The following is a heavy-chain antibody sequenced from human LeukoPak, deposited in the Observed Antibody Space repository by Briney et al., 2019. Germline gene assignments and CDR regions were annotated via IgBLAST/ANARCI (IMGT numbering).Heavy chain of an antibody. J-gene: IGHJ5*02. CDR2: IYYSGST. D-gene: IGHD3-22*01. CDR1: GGSISSGDYY. V-gene: IGHV4-30-4*08. Sequence: SQTLSLTCTVSGGSISSGDYYWSWIRQPPGKGLEWIGYIYYSGSTYYNPSLKSRVTIPVDTSKNQFSLKLSSVTAADTAVYYCARKLRGSRIVVITTPWFDLWGQGTLVTVSS. CDR3: ARKLRGSRIVVITTPWFDL.